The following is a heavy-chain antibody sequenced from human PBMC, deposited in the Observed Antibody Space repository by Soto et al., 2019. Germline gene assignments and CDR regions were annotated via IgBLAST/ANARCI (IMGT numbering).Heavy chain of an antibody. CDR1: GFTFSSYG. CDR2: ISYDGSNK. V-gene: IGHV3-30*18. D-gene: IGHD1-1*01. CDR3: AKAIYNPGGMDV. J-gene: IGHJ6*02. Sequence: QVQLVESGGGVLQPGRSLRLSCAASGFTFSSYGMHWVRQAPGKGLEWVAVISYDGSNKYYADSVKGRFTISRDNSKNTLYLQMNSLRAEDTAVYYCAKAIYNPGGMDVWGQGTTVTVSS.